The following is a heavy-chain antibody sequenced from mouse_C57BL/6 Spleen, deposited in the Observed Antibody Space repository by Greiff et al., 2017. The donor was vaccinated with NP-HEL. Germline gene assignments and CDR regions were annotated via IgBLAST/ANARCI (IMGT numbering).Heavy chain of an antibody. CDR2: INPSSGYT. V-gene: IGHV1-7*01. Sequence: VQLQQSGAELAKPGASVKLSCKASGYTFTSYWMHWVKQRPGQGLEWIGYINPSSGYTKYNQKFKDKATLTADKSSSTAYMQLSSLTYEDSAVYYCARMITTVEAGFDYWGQGTTLTVSS. D-gene: IGHD1-1*01. J-gene: IGHJ2*01. CDR3: ARMITTVEAGFDY. CDR1: GYTFTSYW.